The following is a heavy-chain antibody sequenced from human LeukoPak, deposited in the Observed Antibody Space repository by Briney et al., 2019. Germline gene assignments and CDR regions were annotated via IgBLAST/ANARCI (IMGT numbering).Heavy chain of an antibody. CDR2: ISGSGGST. V-gene: IGHV3-23*01. J-gene: IGHJ3*02. D-gene: IGHD3-22*01. CDR3: AKGRYYHDNSDALEI. Sequence: PGGSLRLSCAASGFTFSSYAISWVRQAPGKGLEWVSAISGSGGSTYYTDSVKGRFTISRDNSKSTLYLQMNSLRAEDTAVYQCAKGRYYHDNSDALEIWGQGTMVTVSS. CDR1: GFTFSSYA.